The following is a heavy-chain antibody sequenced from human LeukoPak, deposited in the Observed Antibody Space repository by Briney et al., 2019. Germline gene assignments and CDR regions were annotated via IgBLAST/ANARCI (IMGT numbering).Heavy chain of an antibody. D-gene: IGHD1-1*01. CDR3: AKSPKTGFLFDY. V-gene: IGHV3-66*01. CDR2: IYGGVNT. CDR1: GFTFSDYY. Sequence: GGSLRLSCAASGFTFSDYYMSWIRQAPGKGLEWVSVIYGGVNTVYADSVQGRFTISRDNSKNTLYLQMSSLRAEDTAVYYCAKSPKTGFLFDYWGKGTLVTVSS. J-gene: IGHJ4*02.